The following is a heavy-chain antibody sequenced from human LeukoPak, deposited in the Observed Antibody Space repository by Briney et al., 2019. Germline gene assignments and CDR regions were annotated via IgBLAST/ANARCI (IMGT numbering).Heavy chain of an antibody. CDR1: GFTFSSYG. V-gene: IGHV3-NL1*01. CDR3: ASSSYCSSTSCYDY. J-gene: IGHJ4*02. CDR2: IYSGGST. D-gene: IGHD2-2*01. Sequence: PGGSLRLSCAASGFTFSSYGMHWVRQAPGKGLEWVSIIYSGGSTYYADSVKGRFTISRDNSKNTLYLQMNSLRAEDTAVYYCASSSYCSSTSCYDYWGQGTLVTVSS.